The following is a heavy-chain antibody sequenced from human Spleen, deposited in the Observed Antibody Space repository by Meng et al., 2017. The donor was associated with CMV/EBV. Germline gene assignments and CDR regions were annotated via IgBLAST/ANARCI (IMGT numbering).Heavy chain of an antibody. D-gene: IGHD1-26*01. CDR1: GGTFSTYA. Sequence: SVKVSCKASGGTFSTYAITWVRQAPGQGLEWVGGIIPIFGTPKYAQNFQARLTVTTDESTSTAYMELSSLRSEDTAVYYCARDGGSYPDYWGQGTLVTVSS. J-gene: IGHJ4*02. V-gene: IGHV1-69*05. CDR3: ARDGGSYPDY. CDR2: IIPIFGTP.